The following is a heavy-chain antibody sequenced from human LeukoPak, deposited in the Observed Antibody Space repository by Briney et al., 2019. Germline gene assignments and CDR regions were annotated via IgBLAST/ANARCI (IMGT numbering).Heavy chain of an antibody. V-gene: IGHV4-34*01. Sequence: PSETLSLTCAVYGGSFSGYYWSWIRQPPGKGLEWLGEINHSGSTNYNPSLKSRVTISVDTSKNQFSLKLSSVTAADTAVYYCARHGGIAARSNWFDPWGQGTLVTVSS. D-gene: IGHD6-6*01. CDR2: INHSGST. CDR3: ARHGGIAARSNWFDP. CDR1: GGSFSGYY. J-gene: IGHJ5*02.